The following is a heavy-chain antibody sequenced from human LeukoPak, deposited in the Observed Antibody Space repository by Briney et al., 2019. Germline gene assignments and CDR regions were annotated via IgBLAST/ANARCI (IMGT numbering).Heavy chain of an antibody. CDR2: IYSSGST. Sequence: SETLSLTCTVSGGSINSFYWTWIRQPAGKGLEWIGRIYSSGSTYYNPSLKSRVTISVDRSKNQFSLKLNSVTAADTAVYYCARGGRDYYGSGSYFDYWGQGTLVTVSS. CDR1: GGSINSFY. J-gene: IGHJ4*02. V-gene: IGHV4-4*07. CDR3: ARGGRDYYGSGSYFDY. D-gene: IGHD3-10*01.